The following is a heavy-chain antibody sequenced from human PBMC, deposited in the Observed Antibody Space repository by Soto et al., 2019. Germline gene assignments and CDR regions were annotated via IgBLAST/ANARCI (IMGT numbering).Heavy chain of an antibody. D-gene: IGHD3-22*01. CDR2: ISYDGNNK. CDR1: GFSLSNNG. J-gene: IGHJ6*02. Sequence: PGGSLRLSCAASGFSLSNNGMHWVRQAPGKGLEWVAVISYDGNNKYYADSVKGRFTITRDTSKNTGYLEMNHLRAEDTAMYYCAKGGSGHYLTYYYYYGMDVWGQGTTVTVSS. CDR3: AKGGSGHYLTYYYYYGMDV. V-gene: IGHV3-30*18.